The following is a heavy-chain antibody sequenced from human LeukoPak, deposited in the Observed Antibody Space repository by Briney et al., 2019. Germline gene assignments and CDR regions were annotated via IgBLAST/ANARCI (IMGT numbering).Heavy chain of an antibody. J-gene: IGHJ4*02. CDR3: ARVRYSSSLDY. Sequence: SVKVSCKAPGDTFGSYAISWVRQAHGQGLEWMGRTIPILGIAKYAQKFQGRLTITADTSTSTAYMQLTNLRSDDTAVYYCARVRYSSSLDYWGQGTLVTVSS. D-gene: IGHD6-6*01. V-gene: IGHV1-69*04. CDR2: TIPILGIA. CDR1: GDTFGSYA.